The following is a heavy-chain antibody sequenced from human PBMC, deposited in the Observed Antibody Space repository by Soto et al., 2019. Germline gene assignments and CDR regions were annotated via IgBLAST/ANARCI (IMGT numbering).Heavy chain of an antibody. J-gene: IGHJ5*02. Sequence: GASVKVSCKASGYTFTNYGISWVRQAPGQGLEWMGWISAYSGNTNYAQKLQGRVTMTTDTSTSTAYMELRSLRSDDTAVYYCARSGAVATIGWFDPWGQGTLVTVSS. CDR3: ARSGAVATIGWFDP. CDR2: ISAYSGNT. D-gene: IGHD5-12*01. V-gene: IGHV1-18*01. CDR1: GYTFTNYG.